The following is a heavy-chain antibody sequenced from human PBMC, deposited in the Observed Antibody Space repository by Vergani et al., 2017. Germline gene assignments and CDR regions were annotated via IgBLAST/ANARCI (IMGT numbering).Heavy chain of an antibody. V-gene: IGHV3-73*01. CDR2: IRRRSEHYAT. D-gene: IGHD3-10*01. J-gene: IGHJ4*02. CDR1: GFVFSESP. CDR3: SAQTQSCHDY. Sequence: EVQLVESGGGVVRPGGSLRLSCAASGFVFSESPIHWVRQVPGKGLEWLGHIRRRSEHYATAYGPSLIGRTTISRAESTNTAYLQLSSLGTDDAAVCFCSAQTQSCHDYWGRGALVAVSS.